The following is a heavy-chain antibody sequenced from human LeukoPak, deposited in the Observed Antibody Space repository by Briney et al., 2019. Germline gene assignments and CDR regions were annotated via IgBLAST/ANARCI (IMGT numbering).Heavy chain of an antibody. V-gene: IGHV3-20*04. J-gene: IGHJ4*02. CDR3: ARAGRGGDRDY. CDR2: INWNGGST. Sequence: GGSLRLSCAASGFTFSSYAMSWVRQAPGKGLEWVSGINWNGGSTGYADSVKGRFTISRDNAKNSLYLQMNSLRAEDTALYYCARAGRGGDRDYWGQGTLVTVSS. CDR1: GFTFSSYA. D-gene: IGHD2-21*01.